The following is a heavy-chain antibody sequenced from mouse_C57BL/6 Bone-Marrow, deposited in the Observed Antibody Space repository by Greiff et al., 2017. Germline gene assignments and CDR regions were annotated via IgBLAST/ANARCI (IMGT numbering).Heavy chain of an antibody. Sequence: VQLQQSGAELVRPGASVKLSCKASGYTFTDYYINWVKQRPGQGLEWIARIYPGSGNTYYNEKFKGKATLTAEKSSSTAYMQLSSLTSEDSAVYFCESGGSSRYWYFDVWGTGTTVTVSS. D-gene: IGHD1-1*01. J-gene: IGHJ1*03. CDR3: ESGGSSRYWYFDV. CDR2: IYPGSGNT. CDR1: GYTFTDYY. V-gene: IGHV1-76*01.